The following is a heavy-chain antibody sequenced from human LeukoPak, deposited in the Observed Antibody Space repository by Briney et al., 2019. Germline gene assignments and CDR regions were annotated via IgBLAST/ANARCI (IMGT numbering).Heavy chain of an antibody. V-gene: IGHV3-53*01. D-gene: IGHD3-22*01. CDR1: GFTVSSNY. J-gene: IGHJ4*02. CDR3: AKDPLNYYDSSGYYFDY. Sequence: GGSLRLSCAASGFTVSSNYMSWVRQAPGKGLEWVSLIYSGGSTYYADSVKGRFTISRDNSKNTLYLQMNSLRAEDTAVYYCAKDPLNYYDSSGYYFDYWGQGTLVTVSS. CDR2: IYSGGST.